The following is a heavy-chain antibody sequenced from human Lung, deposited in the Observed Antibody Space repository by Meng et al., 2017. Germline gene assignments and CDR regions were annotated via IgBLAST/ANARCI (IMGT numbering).Heavy chain of an antibody. CDR3: ARGPTTMAHDFDY. CDR2: INHSGST. D-gene: IGHD4-11*01. Sequence: QGQLQQVGAGLLKLSEPLSFTCVVSGGSFSDYYWSWIRQPPGKGLEWIGEINHSGSTNYNPSLESRATISVDTSQNNLSLKLSSVTAADSAVYYCARGPTTMAHDFDYWGQGTLVTVSS. J-gene: IGHJ4*02. V-gene: IGHV4-34*01. CDR1: GGSFSDYY.